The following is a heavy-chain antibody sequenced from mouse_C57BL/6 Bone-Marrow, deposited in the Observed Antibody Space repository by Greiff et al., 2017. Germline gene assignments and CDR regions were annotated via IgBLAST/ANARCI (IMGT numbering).Heavy chain of an antibody. CDR1: GFNIKDDY. D-gene: IGHD1-1*01. CDR3: TTEYYYGSRSFAY. V-gene: IGHV14-4*01. CDR2: IDPENGDT. Sequence: EVQLQQSGAELVRPGASVKLSCTASGFNIKDDYMHWVKQRPEQGLEWIGWIDPENGDTEYASKFQGKATITADTSSNTAYLQLSSLTSEDTAVYYCTTEYYYGSRSFAYWGQGTLVTVSA. J-gene: IGHJ3*01.